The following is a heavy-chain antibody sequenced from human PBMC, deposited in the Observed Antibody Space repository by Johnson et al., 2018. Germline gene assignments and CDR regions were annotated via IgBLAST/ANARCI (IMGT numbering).Heavy chain of an antibody. V-gene: IGHV3-74*01. Sequence: VQLQESGGGLVQPGGSLRLSCAASGFTFSTYWMHWVRQAPGTGMVWVARMNSDGSKTYYADPVKGRFTISRDNAKNTLYLQMPSLRAEDTAVYYCARLPHLFGMDVWGQGTTVTVSS. J-gene: IGHJ6*02. CDR1: GFTFSTYW. CDR3: ARLPHLFGMDV. CDR2: MNSDGSKT.